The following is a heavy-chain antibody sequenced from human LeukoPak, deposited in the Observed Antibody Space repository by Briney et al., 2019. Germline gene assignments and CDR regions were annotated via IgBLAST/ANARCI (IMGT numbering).Heavy chain of an antibody. V-gene: IGHV1-18*01. CDR3: ARDGYTFGGVKTRFDY. CDR1: DYTLTNYG. Sequence: VASVKVSCKASDYTLTNYGISWVRQAPGQGLEWMGWISAYNGDTNYAQKFQGRVTITTDTSTSTAYMELRSLRSDDTAVYYCARDGYTFGGVKTRFDYWGQGTLVTVSS. D-gene: IGHD3-16*01. CDR2: ISAYNGDT. J-gene: IGHJ4*01.